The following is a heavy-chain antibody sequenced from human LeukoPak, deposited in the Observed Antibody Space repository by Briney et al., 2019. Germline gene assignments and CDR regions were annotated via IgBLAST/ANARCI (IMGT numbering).Heavy chain of an antibody. CDR2: IYYSGST. V-gene: IGHV4-39*07. Sequence: SETLSLTCTVAGGSISSSSYYWGWIRQPPGKGLEWIGSIYYSGSTYYNPSLKSRVTISVDKSKNQFSLNLISVTAADTAVYYCARGGDTPFDPWGQGTLITVSS. CDR1: GGSISSSSYY. J-gene: IGHJ5*02. CDR3: ARGGDTPFDP. D-gene: IGHD2-21*02.